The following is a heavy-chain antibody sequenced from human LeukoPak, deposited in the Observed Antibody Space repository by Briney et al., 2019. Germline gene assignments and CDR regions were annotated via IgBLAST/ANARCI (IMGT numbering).Heavy chain of an antibody. CDR1: GFTFRSHA. V-gene: IGHV3-23*01. CDR3: AKDFRIGYSAHFDY. Sequence: HPGGSLRLSCVVSGFTFRSHAMSWVRQAPEKGLEFVSGIYENGGTTYYADSVKGRFSISRDNSKNTLYLQMDSLRGEDTAVYYCAKDFRIGYSAHFDYWGQGALVTVSS. J-gene: IGHJ4*02. CDR2: IYENGGTT. D-gene: IGHD2-21*01.